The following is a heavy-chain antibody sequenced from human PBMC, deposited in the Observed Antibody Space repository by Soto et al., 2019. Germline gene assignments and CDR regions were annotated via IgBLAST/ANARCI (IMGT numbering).Heavy chain of an antibody. V-gene: IGHV4-4*02. CDR1: GGSITSDTW. CDR2: VHIGMGT. CDR3: ATGMRQPV. D-gene: IGHD6-13*01. J-gene: IGHJ4*02. Sequence: QVQLQESGPGLVKPSGTLSLVCAVSGGSITSDTWCTWVRQPPGKGLEWIGEVHIGMGTNYNASLGSRVTISLDQSNKQFSLKRTSATAADTAVYDCATGMRQPVWGQGTLVTVSS.